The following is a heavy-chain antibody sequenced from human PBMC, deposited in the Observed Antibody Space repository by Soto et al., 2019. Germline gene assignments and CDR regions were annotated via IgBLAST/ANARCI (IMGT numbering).Heavy chain of an antibody. Sequence: GGSLRLSCAASGFTFSSYSMNWVRQAPGKGLEWVSYISSSSSTIYYADSVKGRFTISRDNAKNSLYLQMNSLRAEDTAVYYCARVARGDYYYYYYYMDVWGKGTTVTVSS. CDR1: GFTFSSYS. J-gene: IGHJ6*03. V-gene: IGHV3-48*01. CDR2: ISSSSSTI. CDR3: ARVARGDYYYYYYYMDV. D-gene: IGHD3-10*01.